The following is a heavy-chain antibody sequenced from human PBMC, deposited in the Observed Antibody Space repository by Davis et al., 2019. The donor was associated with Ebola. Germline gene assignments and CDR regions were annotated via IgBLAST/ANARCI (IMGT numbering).Heavy chain of an antibody. CDR3: ARDSYHYDSSGYRPRDDAFDI. CDR2: IIPFLGMA. J-gene: IGHJ3*02. V-gene: IGHV1-69*10. D-gene: IGHD3-22*01. CDR1: GYTFTGYY. Sequence: SVKVSCKASGYTFTGYYMQWVRQAPGQGLEWVGVIIPFLGMANYAQKFQGRVTITADKSTTTAYMELSGLRSEDTAVYYCARDSYHYDSSGYRPRDDAFDIWGQGTTVTVSS.